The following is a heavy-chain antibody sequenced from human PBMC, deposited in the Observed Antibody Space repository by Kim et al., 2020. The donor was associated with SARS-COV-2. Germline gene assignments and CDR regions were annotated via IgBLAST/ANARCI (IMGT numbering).Heavy chain of an antibody. CDR2: YRGST. J-gene: IGHJ3*02. CDR3: GRDTFDI. Sequence: YRGSTNYTPSLKSPVNISIDTCKNQFSLKLRSVTAADTGVYYGGRDTFDIWGQGTMVTVSS. V-gene: IGHV4-31*01.